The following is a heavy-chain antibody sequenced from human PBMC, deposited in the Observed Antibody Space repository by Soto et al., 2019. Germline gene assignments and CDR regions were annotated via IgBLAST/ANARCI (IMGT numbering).Heavy chain of an antibody. CDR1: GFTFSGSA. CDR2: IRSKSNSYAT. J-gene: IGHJ4*02. V-gene: IGHV3-73*01. D-gene: IGHD4-17*01. Sequence: EVQLGESGGGLVQPGGSLKLSCAVSGFTFSGSAMHWVLQASGKGLEWVGRIRSKSNSYATAYAASVKGRFTTSRDDSKNTAYLQMNSLKTEDTAVYYCTRGYGDYVRDYWGQGTLVTVSS. CDR3: TRGYGDYVRDY.